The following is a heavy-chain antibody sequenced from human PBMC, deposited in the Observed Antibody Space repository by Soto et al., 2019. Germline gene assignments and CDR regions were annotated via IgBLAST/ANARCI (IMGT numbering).Heavy chain of an antibody. Sequence: SETLSLTCTFSGGAVSSGSYYWSWIRQPPGKGLEWIGYIYYSGSTNYNPSLKSRVTISVDTSKNQFSLKLSSVTAADTAVYYCARVGVTGYSSSWYLNWFDPWGQGTRVTSPQ. D-gene: IGHD6-13*01. J-gene: IGHJ5*02. CDR3: ARVGVTGYSSSWYLNWFDP. CDR1: GGAVSSGSYY. V-gene: IGHV4-61*01. CDR2: IYYSGST.